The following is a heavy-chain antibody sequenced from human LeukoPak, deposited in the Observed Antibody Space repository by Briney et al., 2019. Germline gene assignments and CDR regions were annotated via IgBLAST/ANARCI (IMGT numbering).Heavy chain of an antibody. Sequence: GRSLRLSCAASGFTFSSYGMHWVRQAPGKGLEWVAVISYDGSNKYYADSVKGRFTISRDNSKNTLYLQMNSLRAEDTAVYYCAKDLSGSYAFDYWGQGTLVIVSS. J-gene: IGHJ4*02. CDR1: GFTFSSYG. CDR3: AKDLSGSYAFDY. CDR2: ISYDGSNK. D-gene: IGHD1-26*01. V-gene: IGHV3-30*18.